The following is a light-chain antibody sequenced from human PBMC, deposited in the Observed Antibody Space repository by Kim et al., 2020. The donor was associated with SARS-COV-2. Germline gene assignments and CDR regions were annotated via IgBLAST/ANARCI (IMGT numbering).Light chain of an antibody. V-gene: IGKV1-39*01. CDR2: AAS. Sequence: DIQMTQSPSSLSASVGDRVTITCRASQTITTSLNWYQQKPGKAPKLLIYAASTLQSGVPSRFSGSGSGTDFTLTISSLQSEDSATYVCQQSHSTPTFGQGTKVDIK. CDR1: QTITTS. J-gene: IGKJ1*01. CDR3: QQSHSTPT.